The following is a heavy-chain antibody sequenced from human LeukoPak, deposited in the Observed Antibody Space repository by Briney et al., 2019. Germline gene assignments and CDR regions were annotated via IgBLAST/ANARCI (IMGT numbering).Heavy chain of an antibody. CDR1: GGSFSGYY. J-gene: IGHJ4*02. D-gene: IGHD3-22*01. CDR2: INHSGST. CDR3: ARGPDYDSSGYYFDLDY. Sequence: SENLSLNCAVYGGSFSGYYWSWIRQPPGKGLEWIGEINHSGSTNYNPSLKSRVTISVDTSKNQFSLKLSSVTAADTAVYYCARGPDYDSSGYYFDLDYWGQGTLVTVSS. V-gene: IGHV4-34*01.